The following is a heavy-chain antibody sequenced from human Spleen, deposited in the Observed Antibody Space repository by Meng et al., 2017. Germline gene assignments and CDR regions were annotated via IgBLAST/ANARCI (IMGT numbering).Heavy chain of an antibody. CDR2: ISGSGGST. CDR3: AKDRDLWEGGGTRAGMDV. J-gene: IGHJ6*02. D-gene: IGHD2-15*01. CDR1: GFTFTSYA. Sequence: GGSLRLSCTASGFTFTSYAMNWVRQAPGKGLEWVSGISGSGGSTNYADSVEGRFTISRDNAKNTVYLQMNSLRADDTAFYYCAKDRDLWEGGGTRAGMDVWGQGTTVTVSS. V-gene: IGHV3-23*01.